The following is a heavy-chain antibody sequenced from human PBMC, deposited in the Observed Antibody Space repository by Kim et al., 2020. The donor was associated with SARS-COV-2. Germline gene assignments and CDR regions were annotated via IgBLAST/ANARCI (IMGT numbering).Heavy chain of an antibody. CDR2: ISYDGSNK. CDR1: GFTFSSYA. D-gene: IGHD2-2*01. J-gene: IGHJ6*02. Sequence: GGSLRLSCAASGFTFSSYAMHWVRQAPGKGLEWVAVISYDGSNKYYADSVKGRFTISRDNSKNTLYLQMNSLRAEDTAVYYCAREGGLTRCSSTSCYVAYYYYGMDVWGQGTTVTVSS. CDR3: AREGGLTRCSSTSCYVAYYYYGMDV. V-gene: IGHV3-30*04.